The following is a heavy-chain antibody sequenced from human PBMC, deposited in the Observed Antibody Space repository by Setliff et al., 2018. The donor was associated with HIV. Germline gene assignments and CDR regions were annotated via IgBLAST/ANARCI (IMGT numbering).Heavy chain of an antibody. CDR2: IYYSGST. J-gene: IGHJ5*02. V-gene: IGHV4-30-4*08. CDR1: GGSISSGDYY. D-gene: IGHD3-9*01. Sequence: LSETLSLTCTVSGGSISSGDYYWSWIRQPPGKGLEWIGYIYYSGSTYYNPSLKSRVTISVDTSKNQFSLKLSSVTAADTAVYYCARGSFDWSNWFDPWGQGTLVTVSS. CDR3: ARGSFDWSNWFDP.